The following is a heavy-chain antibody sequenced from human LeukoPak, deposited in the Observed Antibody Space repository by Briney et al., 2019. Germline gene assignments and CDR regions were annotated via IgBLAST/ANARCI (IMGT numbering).Heavy chain of an antibody. CDR2: INHSGST. Sequence: SETLSLTCTVSGGSISSSSYYWSWIRHPPGKGLEWIGEINHSGSTNYNPSLKSRVTISVDTSKNQFSLKLSSVTAADTAVYYCARARYYYGSGGYDYWGQGTLVTVSS. CDR1: GGSISSSSYY. D-gene: IGHD3-10*01. J-gene: IGHJ4*02. CDR3: ARARYYYGSGGYDY. V-gene: IGHV4-39*07.